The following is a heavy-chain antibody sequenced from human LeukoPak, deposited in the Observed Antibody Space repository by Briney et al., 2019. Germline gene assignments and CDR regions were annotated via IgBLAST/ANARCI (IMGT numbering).Heavy chain of an antibody. D-gene: IGHD6-13*01. V-gene: IGHV4-38-2*02. Sequence: SETLSLTCTVSGYSISSGYYWGWIRQPPGKGLEWIGSIYHSGSTYYNPSLKSRVTISVDTSKNQFSLKLSSVTAADTAMYYCARVTTAWYVVGYWGQGTLVTVSS. CDR1: GYSISSGYY. CDR2: IYHSGST. J-gene: IGHJ4*02. CDR3: ARVTTAWYVVGY.